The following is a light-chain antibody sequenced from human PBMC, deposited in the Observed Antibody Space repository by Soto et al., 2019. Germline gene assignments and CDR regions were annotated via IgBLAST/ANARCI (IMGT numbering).Light chain of an antibody. CDR2: DVS. CDR3: CSYAGTYTLWV. Sequence: QSALTQPRSGSGSPGQSVTISCTGTISDVGGYNFVSWYQQYPGKAPKLIIYDVSKRPSGVPDRFSGSKSGNTASLTISGLQAEDEADYYCCSYAGTYTLWVFGGGTKVTVL. V-gene: IGLV2-11*01. J-gene: IGLJ3*02. CDR1: ISDVGGYNF.